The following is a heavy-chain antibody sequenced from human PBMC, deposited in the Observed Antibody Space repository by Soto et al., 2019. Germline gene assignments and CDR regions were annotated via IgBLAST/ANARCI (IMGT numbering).Heavy chain of an antibody. D-gene: IGHD3-10*01. Sequence: QVQLVQSGAEVKKPGSSVKVSCKASGGIFSTYAISWLRQAPGQGLEWMGGIIPIFGTPNYAQRFQGRVTITAEESTTTSYMELSRLKSKDTAFYYCARDRDDYGSGNYYNRIDFWGQGTLVTVSS. CDR3: ARDRDDYGSGNYYNRIDF. V-gene: IGHV1-69*01. J-gene: IGHJ4*02. CDR2: IIPIFGTP. CDR1: GGIFSTYA.